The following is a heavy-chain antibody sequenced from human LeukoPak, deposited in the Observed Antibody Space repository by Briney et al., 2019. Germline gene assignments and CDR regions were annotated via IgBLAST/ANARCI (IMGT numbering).Heavy chain of an antibody. Sequence: PSETQSLTCAVYGGPFSGYYWSWIRQPPGKGLEWIGEINHSGSANYNPSLKSRVTISVDMSKNQFSLKLNSVTAADTAVYYCARARGDYYDSSGYYFAFDYWGQGTLVTVSS. D-gene: IGHD3-22*01. CDR1: GGPFSGYY. CDR2: INHSGSA. J-gene: IGHJ4*02. V-gene: IGHV4-34*01. CDR3: ARARGDYYDSSGYYFAFDY.